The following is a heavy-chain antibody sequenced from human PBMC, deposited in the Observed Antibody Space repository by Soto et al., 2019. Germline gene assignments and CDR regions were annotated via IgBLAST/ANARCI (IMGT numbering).Heavy chain of an antibody. J-gene: IGHJ4*02. V-gene: IGHV4-30-2*01. CDR2: IYHSGTT. CDR3: ATVIPATRYFAY. D-gene: IGHD2-15*01. CDR1: GGSIGNDDYS. Sequence: PSETLSLTCTVSGGSIGNDDYSWSWVRQPPGKGLEWIGYIYHSGTTYYNPSLTSRVTISVDGSNNQFSLKLTSMTAADTAVYYCATVIPATRYFAYWGQGILVTASS.